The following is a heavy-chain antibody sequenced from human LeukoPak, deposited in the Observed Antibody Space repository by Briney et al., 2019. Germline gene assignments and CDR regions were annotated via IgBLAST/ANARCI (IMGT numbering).Heavy chain of an antibody. D-gene: IGHD3-22*01. CDR3: ARDFASVYYDSSGYSNY. J-gene: IGHJ4*02. Sequence: GGSLRLSCAASGFTFSSYAMHWVRQAPGKGLEWVAVISYDGSNKYYADSVKGRFTISRDNSKNTLYLQMNSLRAEDTAVYYCARDFASVYYDSSGYSNYWGQGTLATVSS. CDR2: ISYDGSNK. V-gene: IGHV3-30*04. CDR1: GFTFSSYA.